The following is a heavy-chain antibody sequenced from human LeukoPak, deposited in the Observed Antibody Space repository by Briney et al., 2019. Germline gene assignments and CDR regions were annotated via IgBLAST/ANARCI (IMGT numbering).Heavy chain of an antibody. CDR1: GGSISSSNW. CDR3: ARTSAEYSNSWIDS. Sequence: SETLSLTCAVSGGSISSSNWWSWVRRPPGKGLEGIGEIYHSGSTYSNPSLQSRVTISVDKSKNHFSLKLTSVTAADTAVYYCARTSAEYSNSWIDSWGQGTLVIVSS. D-gene: IGHD6-6*01. J-gene: IGHJ5*01. CDR2: IYHSGST. V-gene: IGHV4-4*02.